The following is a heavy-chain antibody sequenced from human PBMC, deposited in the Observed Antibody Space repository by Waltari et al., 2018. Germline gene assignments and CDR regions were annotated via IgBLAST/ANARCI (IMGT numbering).Heavy chain of an antibody. CDR2: IIPIFGTA. CDR3: ARMSPTVTTRYYYYGMDV. D-gene: IGHD4-17*01. V-gene: IGHV1-69*13. CDR1: GGTFSSYA. Sequence: QVQLVQSGAEVKKPGSSVKVSCKASGGTFSSYAISWVRQAPGQGLEWMGGIIPIFGTANHEQKFQGRVTITADESTSTAYMELSSLRSEDTAVYYCARMSPTVTTRYYYYGMDVWGQGTTVTVSS. J-gene: IGHJ6*02.